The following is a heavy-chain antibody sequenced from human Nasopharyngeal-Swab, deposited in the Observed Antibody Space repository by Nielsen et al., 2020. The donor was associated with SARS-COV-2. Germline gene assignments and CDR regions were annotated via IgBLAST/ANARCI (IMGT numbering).Heavy chain of an antibody. V-gene: IGHV4-59*01. D-gene: IGHD2-2*01. CDR2: IYYSGST. Sequence: RHAPGKGLEWIGYIYYSGSTNYNPSLKSRVTISVDTSKNQFSLKLSSVTAADTAVYYCARAHIVVVPAHNWFDPWGQGTLVTVSS. CDR3: ARAHIVVVPAHNWFDP. J-gene: IGHJ5*02.